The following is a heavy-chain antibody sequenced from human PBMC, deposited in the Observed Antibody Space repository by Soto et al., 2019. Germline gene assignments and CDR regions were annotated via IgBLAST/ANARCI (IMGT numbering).Heavy chain of an antibody. CDR1: GGSFSGYY. D-gene: IGHD3-3*01. Sequence: PSETLSLTCAVYGGSFSGYYWSWIRQPPGKGLEWIGEINHSGSTNYNPSLKSRVTISVDTSKNQFSLKLSSVTAADTAVYYCARTYDFWSGYSLGYFDFWGQGTRVTVSS. CDR3: ARTYDFWSGYSLGYFDF. J-gene: IGHJ4*02. V-gene: IGHV4-34*01. CDR2: INHSGST.